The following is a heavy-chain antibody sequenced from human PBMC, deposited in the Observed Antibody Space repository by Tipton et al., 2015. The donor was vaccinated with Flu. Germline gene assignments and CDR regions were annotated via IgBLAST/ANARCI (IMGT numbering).Heavy chain of an antibody. CDR3: ARLNGLSGYGGAPWVLANNYYYYMDV. V-gene: IGHV5-51*01. CDR1: GYSFTSYW. J-gene: IGHJ6*03. Sequence: QLVQSGAEVKKPGESLKISCKGSGYSFTSYWIGWVRQMPGKGLEWMGIIYPGDSDTRYSPSFQGQVTISADKSISTAYLQWSSLKASDTAMYYCARLNGLSGYGGAPWVLANNYYYYMDVWGKGTTVTVSS. D-gene: IGHD4-23*01. CDR2: IYPGDSDT.